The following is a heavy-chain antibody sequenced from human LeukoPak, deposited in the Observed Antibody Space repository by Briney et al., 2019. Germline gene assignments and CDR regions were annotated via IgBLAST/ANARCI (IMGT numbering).Heavy chain of an antibody. Sequence: ASETLSLTCAVYGGSFSGYYWSWIRQPPGKGLEWIGEINHSGSTNYNPSLKSRVTISVDTSKNQFSLKLSSVTAADTAVYYCARFKVGSYPTYYLDYWGQGTLVTVSS. J-gene: IGHJ4*02. CDR3: ARFKVGSYPTYYLDY. CDR2: INHSGST. D-gene: IGHD2-2*01. CDR1: GGSFSGYY. V-gene: IGHV4-34*01.